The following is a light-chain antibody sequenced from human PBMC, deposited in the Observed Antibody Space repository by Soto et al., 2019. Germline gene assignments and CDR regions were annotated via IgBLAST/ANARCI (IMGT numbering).Light chain of an antibody. CDR3: QAWDSSTAV. J-gene: IGLJ2*01. V-gene: IGLV3-1*01. CDR1: KLGHKY. CDR2: QDS. Sequence: SYELTQPPSVSVSPGQTASITCSGDKLGHKYACWYQQKPDQSPVLVIYQDSKRPSGIPERFSGSNSGNTATLTIRGTQAMDEADYSCQAWDSSTAVFGGGTKLTVL.